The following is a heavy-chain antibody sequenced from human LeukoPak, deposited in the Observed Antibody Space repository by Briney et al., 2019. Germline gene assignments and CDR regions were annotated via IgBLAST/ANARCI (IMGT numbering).Heavy chain of an antibody. Sequence: GGSLRLSCAASGFTFSSYAMSWVRQAPGKGLEWVSAISGSGGSTYYADSVKGRFTISRDNSKNTLYLQMNSLSAEDTAIYYCVQHDYGSSGPFDAFDIWGQGTMVTVSS. J-gene: IGHJ3*02. CDR1: GFTFSSYA. D-gene: IGHD6-25*01. CDR2: ISGSGGST. V-gene: IGHV3-23*01. CDR3: VQHDYGSSGPFDAFDI.